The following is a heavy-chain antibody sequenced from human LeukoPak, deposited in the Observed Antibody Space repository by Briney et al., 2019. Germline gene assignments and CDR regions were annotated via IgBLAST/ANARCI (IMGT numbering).Heavy chain of an antibody. CDR2: IGSSGGSR. CDR1: GFTFSSYA. J-gene: IGHJ3*02. V-gene: IGHV3-48*03. D-gene: IGHD5-24*01. CDR3: AREDGDAFDI. Sequence: GGSLRLSCAASGFTFSSYAMDWVRRAPGKGLEWVSYIGSSGGSRYYADSVKGRFTSSRDNAKNSLYLQMNSLRVEDTAVYYCAREDGDAFDIWGQGTVVSVSS.